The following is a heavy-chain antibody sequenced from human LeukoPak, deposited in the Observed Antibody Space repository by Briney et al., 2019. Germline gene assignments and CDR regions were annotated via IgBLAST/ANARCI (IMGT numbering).Heavy chain of an antibody. CDR3: AKDYCSGGSCYSAIGH. J-gene: IGHJ4*02. D-gene: IGHD2-15*01. V-gene: IGHV3-43D*03. CDR2: FSWDGTF. Sequence: FFSWDGTFHYADSVQGRFTISRDRSRDSLYLQMNSLRAEDTALYYCAKDYCSGGSCYSAIGHWGQGTLVTVSS.